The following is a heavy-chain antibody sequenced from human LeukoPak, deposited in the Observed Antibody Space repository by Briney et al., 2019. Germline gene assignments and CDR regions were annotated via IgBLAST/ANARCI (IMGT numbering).Heavy chain of an antibody. V-gene: IGHV4-34*01. CDR3: ARQGSGSSYYYYTFPY. Sequence: SETLSLTCAVYGGSLSGYYWSWIRQPPGKGLEWIGEINHSGNTNYNPSLKSRVTMSVDTSKNHFYLKLSSVTAADTAVNYCARQGSGSSYYYYTFPYWGQGTLVTVSS. D-gene: IGHD1-26*01. J-gene: IGHJ4*02. CDR2: INHSGNT. CDR1: GGSLSGYY.